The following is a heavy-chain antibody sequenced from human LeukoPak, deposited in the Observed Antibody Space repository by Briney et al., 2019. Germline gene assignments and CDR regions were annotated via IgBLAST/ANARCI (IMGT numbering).Heavy chain of an antibody. Sequence: ASVKVSCKASGHTFTGYYMHWVRQAPGQGLEWMGWINPNSGGTNYAQKFQGRVTMTRDTSISTAYMELSRLRSDDTAVYYCARGRFLEWLLTSDYGMDVWGQGTTVTVSS. CDR2: INPNSGGT. D-gene: IGHD3-3*01. V-gene: IGHV1-2*02. J-gene: IGHJ6*02. CDR3: ARGRFLEWLLTSDYGMDV. CDR1: GHTFTGYY.